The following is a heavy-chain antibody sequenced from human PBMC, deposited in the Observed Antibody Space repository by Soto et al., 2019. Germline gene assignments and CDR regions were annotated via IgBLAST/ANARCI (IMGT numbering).Heavy chain of an antibody. J-gene: IGHJ5*02. D-gene: IGHD6-6*01. Sequence: QVQLVESGGGVVQPGRSLRLSCAASGFTFSSYAMHWVRQAPGKGLEWVAVISYDGSNKYYADSVKGRFTISRDNSKNTLYLQMNSLRAEDTAVYYCATTTRSSSRPPHNWFDPWGQGTLVTVSS. CDR3: ATTTRSSSRPPHNWFDP. CDR2: ISYDGSNK. CDR1: GFTFSSYA. V-gene: IGHV3-30-3*01.